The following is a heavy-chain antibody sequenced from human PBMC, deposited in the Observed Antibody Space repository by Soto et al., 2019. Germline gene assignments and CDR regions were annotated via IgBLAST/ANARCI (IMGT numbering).Heavy chain of an antibody. D-gene: IGHD3-10*01. CDR2: IYYSGST. Sequence: SETLSLTCTVSVGSINSYYWSWIRQPPGKGLEWIGYIYYSGSTNYNPSLKSRVTISVDTSKNQFSLKLSSVTAADTAVYYCARDGFGVGEADYWGQGTLVTVSS. V-gene: IGHV4-59*01. CDR3: ARDGFGVGEADY. CDR1: VGSINSYY. J-gene: IGHJ4*02.